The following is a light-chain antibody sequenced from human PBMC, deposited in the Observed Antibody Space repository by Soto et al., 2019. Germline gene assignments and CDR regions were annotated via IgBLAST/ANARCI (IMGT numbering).Light chain of an antibody. V-gene: IGKV1-27*01. CDR2: AAS. CDR3: QRYYNAPFA. Sequence: DLHVTQYPSSLSGSVEARVTITCRASQGIKNYLAWYQQKPGEITKPLIYAASTLESGIPPRFSGSGSGTDFALNINNLQPEDVATYYCQRYYNAPFAFAGGTKV. J-gene: IGKJ4*02. CDR1: QGIKNY.